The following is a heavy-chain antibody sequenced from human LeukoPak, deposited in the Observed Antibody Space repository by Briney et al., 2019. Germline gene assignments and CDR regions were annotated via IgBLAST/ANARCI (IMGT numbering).Heavy chain of an antibody. CDR2: FDPEDGET. CDR1: GYTLKEFS. Sequence: ASVKVSCKVSGYTLKEFSMYWVRQATEKGLEWIGGFDPEDGETFYAQKFQGRVTMTEDTSTDTAYIELSSLGSEDTAIYYCMTNYFYTSGSYYRADYWGQGTLVTVSS. V-gene: IGHV1-24*01. D-gene: IGHD3-10*01. J-gene: IGHJ4*02. CDR3: MTNYFYTSGSYYRADY.